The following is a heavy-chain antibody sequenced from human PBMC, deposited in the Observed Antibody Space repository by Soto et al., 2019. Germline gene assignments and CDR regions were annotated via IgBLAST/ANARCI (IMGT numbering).Heavy chain of an antibody. D-gene: IGHD3-16*01. CDR1: GGSISSSSYY. CDR2: IYYSGST. CDR3: ARRNDYVWGSRSDAFDI. Sequence: QLQLQESGPGLVKPSETLSLTCTVSGGSISSSSYYWGWIRQPPGKGLEWIGSIYYSGSTYYNPSLKSRVTISVDTSKNQFSLKLSSVTAADTAVYYCARRNDYVWGSRSDAFDIWGQGTMVTVSS. V-gene: IGHV4-39*01. J-gene: IGHJ3*02.